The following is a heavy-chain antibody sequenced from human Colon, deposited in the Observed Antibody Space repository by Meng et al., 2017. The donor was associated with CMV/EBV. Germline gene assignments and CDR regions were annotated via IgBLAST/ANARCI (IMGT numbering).Heavy chain of an antibody. CDR3: ARGRVREGG. V-gene: IGHV1-8*02. J-gene: IGHJ4*02. D-gene: IGHD3-10*02. CDR1: GYSFGDYD. Sequence: ASVKVSCKTSGYSFGDYDIYWVRQASGQGLEWMGLMNPNSGHTKYAQKFQGRVTMTRDTSITTAYLEVTSLTSDDTAVYYCARGRVREGGWGQGTLVTVSS. CDR2: MNPNSGHT.